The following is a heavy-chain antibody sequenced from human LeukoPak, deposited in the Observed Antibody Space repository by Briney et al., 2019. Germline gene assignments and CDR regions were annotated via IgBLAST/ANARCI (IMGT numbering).Heavy chain of an antibody. CDR3: ARGGGYSGYDEDGLNYYGMDV. Sequence: ASVKVSCKASGYTFTSSDINWVRQATGQGLEWMGWMNPNSGNTGYAQKFQGRVTMTRNTPISTAYMELSSLRSEDTAVYYCARGGGYSGYDEDGLNYYGMDVWGQGTTVTVSS. J-gene: IGHJ6*02. V-gene: IGHV1-8*01. CDR1: GYTFTSSD. D-gene: IGHD5-12*01. CDR2: MNPNSGNT.